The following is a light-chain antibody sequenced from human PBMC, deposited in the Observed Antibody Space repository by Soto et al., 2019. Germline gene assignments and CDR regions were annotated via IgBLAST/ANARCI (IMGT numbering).Light chain of an antibody. J-gene: IGKJ1*01. CDR2: GAS. CDR1: QSVSSSY. CDR3: QQYESLPRT. V-gene: IGKV3-20*01. Sequence: EIVLTQSRGALSLSPGEGATLSCRASQSVSSSYLAWFQQKPGQAPRLLVYGASSRATGIPDRFSGSGSGTDFSLTISRLEPEDFAVYYCQQYESLPRTFGQGTKVDIK.